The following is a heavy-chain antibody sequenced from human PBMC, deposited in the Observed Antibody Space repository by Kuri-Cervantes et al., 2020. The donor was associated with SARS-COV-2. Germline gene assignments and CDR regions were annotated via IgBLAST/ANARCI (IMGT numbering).Heavy chain of an antibody. CDR3: ARAPRVVSGTAHIDY. V-gene: IGHV4-34*01. J-gene: IGHJ4*02. CDR1: GGSFSGYY. Sequence: GSLRLSCAVYGGSFSGYYWSWIRQPPGKGLEWIGEINHSGSTNYNPSLKSRVTISVDTSKNQFSLKLSSVTAADTAVYYCARAPRVVSGTAHIDYWGQGTLVTVSS. CDR2: INHSGST. D-gene: IGHD2-2*01.